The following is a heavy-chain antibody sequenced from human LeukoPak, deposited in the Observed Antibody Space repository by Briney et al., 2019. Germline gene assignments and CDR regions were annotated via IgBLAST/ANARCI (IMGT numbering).Heavy chain of an antibody. CDR1: GFTFDDYA. Sequence: GGSLSLSSAASGFTFDDYAMHRVGQAPGQGLEGCSGISSDSSSIAYADSVKCRFTISRDNSTTTLYLHIHRPRAEATAVYYCAKKTIVGATVDAFDIWGQGTMVTVSS. J-gene: IGHJ3*02. CDR2: ISSDSSSI. D-gene: IGHD1-26*01. V-gene: IGHV3-9*01. CDR3: AKKTIVGATVDAFDI.